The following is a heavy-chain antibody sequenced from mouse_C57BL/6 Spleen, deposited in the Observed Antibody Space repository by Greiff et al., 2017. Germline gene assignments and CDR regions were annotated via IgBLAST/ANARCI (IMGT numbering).Heavy chain of an antibody. CDR1: GFTFSSYA. CDR2: ISDGGSYT. J-gene: IGHJ4*01. D-gene: IGHD1-1*01. V-gene: IGHV5-4*03. CDR3: ARQLRRDAMDY. Sequence: EVKVVESGGGLVKPGGSLKLSCAASGFTFSSYAMSWVRQTPEKRLEWVATISDGGSYTYYPDNVKGRFTISRDNAKNNLYLQMSHLKSEDTAMYYCARQLRRDAMDYWGQGTSVTVSS.